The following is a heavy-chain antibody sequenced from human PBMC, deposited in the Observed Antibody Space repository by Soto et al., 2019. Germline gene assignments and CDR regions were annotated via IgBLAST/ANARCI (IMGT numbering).Heavy chain of an antibody. V-gene: IGHV1-2*02. CDR3: ATRPITMVRRARPYYFDC. Sequence: SVKVSCKASGYTFTGYYMHWVRHAPGQGLEWMGWINPNSGGTNYAQKFQGRVTMTRDTSISTAYMELSRLRSDDTAVYYCATRPITMVRRARPYYFDCWGQGTLVTVSS. CDR1: GYTFTGYY. CDR2: INPNSGGT. J-gene: IGHJ4*01. D-gene: IGHD3-10*01.